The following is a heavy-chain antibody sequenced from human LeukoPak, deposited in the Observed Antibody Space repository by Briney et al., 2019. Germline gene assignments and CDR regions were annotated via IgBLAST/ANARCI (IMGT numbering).Heavy chain of an antibody. V-gene: IGHV4-59*01. CDR2: IYYSGTT. CDR1: GGSISSYY. Sequence: SETLSLTCTVSGGSISSYYWSWIRQPPGKGLEWIGYIYYSGTTNYNPSLKSRVTISVDTSKNQFSLKLSSVTAADTAVYYCARAIPMYSPYYYYYMDVWGKGTTVTISS. D-gene: IGHD2-21*01. J-gene: IGHJ6*03. CDR3: ARAIPMYSPYYYYYMDV.